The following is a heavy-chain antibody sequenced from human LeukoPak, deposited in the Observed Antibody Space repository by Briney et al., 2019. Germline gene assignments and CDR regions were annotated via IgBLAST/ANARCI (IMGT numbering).Heavy chain of an antibody. CDR1: GGSISRHY. CDR3: AGKIVGALFY. D-gene: IGHD1-26*01. CDR2: IYYSGST. Sequence: SETLSLTCTVSGGSISRHYWSWIRQPPGKGLEWIGYIYYSGSTNYNPSLKSRVTISVGTSKNQFSLKLSSVTAADTAVYYCAGKIVGALFYWGQGTLVTVSS. V-gene: IGHV4-59*11. J-gene: IGHJ4*02.